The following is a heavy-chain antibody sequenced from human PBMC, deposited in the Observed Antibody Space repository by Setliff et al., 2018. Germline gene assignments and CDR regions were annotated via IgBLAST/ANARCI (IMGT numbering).Heavy chain of an antibody. CDR1: TFTLGTYS. D-gene: IGHD3-10*01. V-gene: IGHV3-21*06. CDR2: ISPYSDYI. Sequence: GGSLRLSCAASTFTLGTYSMHWVRQAPGKGLAWVSSISPYSDYIYYADSVKGRFTISRDNAKNSLYLQMNSLGAEDTALYYCVRIWYLDYWGQGTLVTVSS. CDR3: VRIWYLDY. J-gene: IGHJ4*02.